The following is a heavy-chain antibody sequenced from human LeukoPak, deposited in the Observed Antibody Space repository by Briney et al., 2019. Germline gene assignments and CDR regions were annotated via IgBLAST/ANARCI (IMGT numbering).Heavy chain of an antibody. CDR1: GFTFSDYA. CDR2: ISASGIAT. J-gene: IGHJ6*02. Sequence: GGSLRLSCAASGFTFSDYALSWVRQAPGMGPECVSAISASGIATYYAESVKGRFSISRDNSRSSLYLKMNSLRADDTAVYYCAKSSLPENYYYYGMDVRGQGTTVTVSS. CDR3: AKSSLPENYYYYGMDV. V-gene: IGHV3-23*01.